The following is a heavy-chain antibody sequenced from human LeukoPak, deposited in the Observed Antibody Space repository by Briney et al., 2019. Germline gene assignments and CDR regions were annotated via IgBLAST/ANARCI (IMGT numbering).Heavy chain of an antibody. V-gene: IGHV4-39*01. D-gene: IGHD6-6*01. J-gene: IGHJ5*02. CDR1: GGSISSSSYY. CDR3: ARHWVARSSTNRFDP. CDR2: IYYSGST. Sequence: SETLSLTCTVSGGSISSSSYYWGWIRQPPGKGLEWICSIYYSGSTYYNPSLKSRVTISVDTSKNQFSLKLSSLTAADTAVYYWARHWVARSSTNRFDPLGQGGLVTGFS.